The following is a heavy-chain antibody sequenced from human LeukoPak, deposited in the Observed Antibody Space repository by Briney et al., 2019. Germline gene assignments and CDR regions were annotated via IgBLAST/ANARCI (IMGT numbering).Heavy chain of an antibody. Sequence: PGGSLRLSCAASGFTVSSNYMSWVRQAPGKGLEWDSVIYSGGSTYYADSVKGRFTISRDNSKNTLYLQMNSLSAEDTAVYYCASPYDFWSGYYRISAFDIWGQGTMVTVSS. D-gene: IGHD3-3*01. V-gene: IGHV3-53*01. CDR2: IYSGGST. CDR1: GFTVSSNY. J-gene: IGHJ3*02. CDR3: ASPYDFWSGYYRISAFDI.